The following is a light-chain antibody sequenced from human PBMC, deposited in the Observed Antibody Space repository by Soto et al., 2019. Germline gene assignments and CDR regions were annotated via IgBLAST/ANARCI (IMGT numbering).Light chain of an antibody. CDR2: EVS. V-gene: IGLV2-14*01. CDR3: SSYASSNLVL. J-gene: IGLJ2*01. Sequence: QSALTQPASVSGSPGQSITISCTGTSGDVGVYNYVSWYQHHPGKAPKLLIYEVSNRPSGVSNRFSGSKSDNTASLTISGLQAEDEADYYCSSYASSNLVLFGGGTKLTVL. CDR1: SGDVGVYNY.